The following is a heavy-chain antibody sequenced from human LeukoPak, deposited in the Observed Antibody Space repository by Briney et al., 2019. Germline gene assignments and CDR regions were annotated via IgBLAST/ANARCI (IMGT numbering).Heavy chain of an antibody. CDR2: IYPGDSDT. Sequence: AGESLQISCKGSGYSFTSYWIGWVRQLPGKGLEWMGIIYPGDSDTRYSPSFQGQVTISADKSISTAYLQWSSLKASDTAMYYCARHKSAVAGPVDYWGQGTLVTVSS. V-gene: IGHV5-51*01. CDR1: GYSFTSYW. D-gene: IGHD6-19*01. J-gene: IGHJ4*02. CDR3: ARHKSAVAGPVDY.